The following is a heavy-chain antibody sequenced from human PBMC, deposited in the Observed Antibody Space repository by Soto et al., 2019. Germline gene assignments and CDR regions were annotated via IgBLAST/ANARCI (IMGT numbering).Heavy chain of an antibody. CDR3: ARADTKTSLCRPFNIF. CDR2: IYYSGSA. J-gene: IGHJ4*02. V-gene: IGHV4-59*08. D-gene: IGHD2-15*01. CDR1: NGSISGHY. Sequence: QVQLQESGPGLVKPSETLSLTCIVSNGSISGHYWSWIRQPPGKGLEWIGYIYYSGSATYNPSIMSRATLSLDTSKNQFSLKLNPVSATDTAIYYCARADTKTSLCRPFNIFCGPGTLVTVSS.